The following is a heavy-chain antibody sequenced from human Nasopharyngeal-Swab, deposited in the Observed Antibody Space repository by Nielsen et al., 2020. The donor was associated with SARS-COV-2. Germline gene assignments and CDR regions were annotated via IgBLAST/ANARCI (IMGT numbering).Heavy chain of an antibody. CDR3: GRDLGGRFST. J-gene: IGHJ5*02. Sequence: GGSLRLSCAASGFTFSDHYMDWVRQAPGKGLVWVSRIDEHGSTINHADSVEGRFTISRDNAKNTLFLQMNSLRAEDTAVYYCGRDLGGRFSTWGQGTLVTVSS. V-gene: IGHV3-74*01. D-gene: IGHD3-16*01. CDR2: IDEHGSTI. CDR1: GFTFSDHY.